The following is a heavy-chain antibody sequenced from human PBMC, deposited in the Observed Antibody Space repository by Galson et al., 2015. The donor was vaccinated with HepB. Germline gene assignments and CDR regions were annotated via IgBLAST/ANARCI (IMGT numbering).Heavy chain of an antibody. CDR1: GGSFSGYY. CDR3: AADYGDSRPKF. V-gene: IGHV4-34*01. J-gene: IGHJ4*02. CDR2: INHSGST. Sequence: ETLSLTCAVYGGSFSGYYWSWIRQPPGKGLEWIGEINHSGSTNYNPSLKSRVTISVDTSKNQFSLKLSSVTAADTAVYYCAADYGDSRPKFWGQGTLVTVSS. D-gene: IGHD4-17*01.